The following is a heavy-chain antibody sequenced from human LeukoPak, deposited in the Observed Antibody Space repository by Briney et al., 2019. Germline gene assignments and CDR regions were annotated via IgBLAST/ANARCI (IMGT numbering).Heavy chain of an antibody. D-gene: IGHD3-3*01. J-gene: IGHJ3*02. V-gene: IGHV3-15*01. CDR1: GFTFSNAW. CDR3: TTGKSYDFWSGYPVRDAFDI. CDR2: IKSKTDGGTT. Sequence: GGSLRLSCAASGFTFSNAWMSWVRQAPGKGLEWVGRIKSKTDGGTTDYAAPVTGRFTISRDDSKNTLYLQMNSLKTEDTAVYYCTTGKSYDFWSGYPVRDAFDIWGQGTMVTVSS.